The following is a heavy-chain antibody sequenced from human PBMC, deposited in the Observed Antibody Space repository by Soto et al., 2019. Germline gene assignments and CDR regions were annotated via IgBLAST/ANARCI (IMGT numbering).Heavy chain of an antibody. J-gene: IGHJ4*02. CDR1: GVSLSPHY. CDR3: ARGSYYGSGEN. Sequence: ASETLSLTCAVSGVSLSPHYWNWIRQPPGKGLEWIGYSYYSGSTTYNHALKSRVTISVDTSKNQFSLNLRSVTAADTAVYYCARGSYYGSGENWGQGTLVTVSS. CDR2: SYYSGST. D-gene: IGHD3-10*01. V-gene: IGHV4-59*11.